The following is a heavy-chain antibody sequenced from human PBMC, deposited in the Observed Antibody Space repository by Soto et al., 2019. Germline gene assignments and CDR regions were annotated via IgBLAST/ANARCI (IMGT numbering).Heavy chain of an antibody. CDR3: ARHSIFGVVTDNWFDP. Sequence: GESLKISCKGSGYSFTSYWIGWVRQMPGKGLEWMGIIYPGDSDTRYSPSFQGQVTISADKSISTAYLQWSSLKASDTAMYYCARHSIFGVVTDNWFDPWGQGTLVTVS. D-gene: IGHD3-3*01. V-gene: IGHV5-51*01. J-gene: IGHJ5*02. CDR2: IYPGDSDT. CDR1: GYSFTSYW.